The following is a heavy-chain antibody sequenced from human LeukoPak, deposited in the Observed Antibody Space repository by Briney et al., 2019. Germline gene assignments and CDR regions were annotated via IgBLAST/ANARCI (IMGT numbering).Heavy chain of an antibody. CDR2: IYHSGST. CDR3: AGTRWWELLAYFDY. V-gene: IGHV4-38-2*02. Sequence: PSETLSLTCTVSGSPISSNYYWGWIRQPPGKGLERIGSIYHSGSTYYNPSLKSRVTISVDTSKNQFSLKLSSVTAADTAVYYCAGTRWWELLAYFDYWGQGTLVTVSS. J-gene: IGHJ4*02. D-gene: IGHD1-26*01. CDR1: GSPISSNYY.